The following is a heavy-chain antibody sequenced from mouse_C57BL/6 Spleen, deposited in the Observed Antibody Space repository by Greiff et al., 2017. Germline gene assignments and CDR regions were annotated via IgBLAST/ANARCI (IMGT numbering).Heavy chain of an antibody. V-gene: IGHV5-4*01. J-gene: IGHJ2*01. CDR1: GFTFSSYA. Sequence: EVNVVESGGGLVKPGGSLKLSCAASGFTFSSYAMSWVRQTPEKRLEWVATISDGGSYTYYPDNVKGRFTISRDNAKNNLYLQMSHLKSEDTAMYYCAREIGYYGSRYFDYWGQGTTLTVSS. CDR3: AREIGYYGSRYFDY. CDR2: ISDGGSYT. D-gene: IGHD1-1*01.